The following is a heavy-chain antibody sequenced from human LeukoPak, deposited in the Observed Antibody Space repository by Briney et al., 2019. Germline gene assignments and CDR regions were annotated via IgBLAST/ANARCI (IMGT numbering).Heavy chain of an antibody. Sequence: ASVKVSCKASGYTFTSYDINWVRQATGQGLEWMGWMNPNSGNTGYAQKFQGRVTMTRNTSISTAYVELSSLRSEDTAVYYCARVMGSGSSFLFYYYYGMDVWGQGTTVTVSS. V-gene: IGHV1-8*01. J-gene: IGHJ6*02. D-gene: IGHD3-10*01. CDR3: ARVMGSGSSFLFYYYYGMDV. CDR2: MNPNSGNT. CDR1: GYTFTSYD.